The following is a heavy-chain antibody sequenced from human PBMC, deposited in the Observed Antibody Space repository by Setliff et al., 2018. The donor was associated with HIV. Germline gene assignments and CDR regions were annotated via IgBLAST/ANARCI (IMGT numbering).Heavy chain of an antibody. V-gene: IGHV3-21*01. CDR2: ISSSSSYI. CDR1: GFTFSSYG. Sequence: PGGSLRLSCAASGFTFSSYGMHWVRQAPGQGLEWVSSISSSSSYIYYADSVKGRFTISRDNAKNSLFLQMNSLRAEDTAVYYCARDPTARGDAFDIWGQGTMVTVSS. J-gene: IGHJ3*02. D-gene: IGHD4-17*01. CDR3: ARDPTARGDAFDI.